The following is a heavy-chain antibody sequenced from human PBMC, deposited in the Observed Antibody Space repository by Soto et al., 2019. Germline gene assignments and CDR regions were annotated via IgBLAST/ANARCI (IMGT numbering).Heavy chain of an antibody. Sequence: QLQLEESGPGMVKPSETLSLTCNVSGDSISSSNSHWGWTRQPPGKGLEYIGSVYYGGCIFYSGNIYYNPPLKSRVTISVDTSKNQFSLRLSSVTAADTGVYYCVRYDRINIKPYSPEGFHIWGQGTMVTVSS. V-gene: IGHV4-39*01. J-gene: IGHJ3*02. CDR1: GDSISSSNSH. D-gene: IGHD3-3*02. CDR3: VRYDRINIKPYSPEGFHI. CDR2: IFYSGNI.